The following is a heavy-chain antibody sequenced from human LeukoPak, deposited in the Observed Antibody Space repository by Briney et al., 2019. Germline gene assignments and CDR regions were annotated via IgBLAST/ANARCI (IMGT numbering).Heavy chain of an antibody. CDR2: ISYDGSNK. CDR1: GFTFSSYA. D-gene: IGHD4-17*01. CDR3: ASVATTTTTFDY. V-gene: IGHV3-30*04. Sequence: GGSLRLSCAASGFTFSSYAMHWVRQAPGKGLEWVAVISYDGSNKYYADSVKGRFTISRDNSKNTLYLQMNSLRAEDTAVYYCASVATTTTTFDYWGQGTLVTVSS. J-gene: IGHJ4*02.